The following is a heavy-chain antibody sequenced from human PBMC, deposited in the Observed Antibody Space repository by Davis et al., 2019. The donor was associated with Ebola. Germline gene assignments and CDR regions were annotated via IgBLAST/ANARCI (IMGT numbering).Heavy chain of an antibody. J-gene: IGHJ4*02. Sequence: ASVKVSCKASGYTFTSYAMHWVRQAPGQRLEWMGWINPNSGGTNYAQKFQGRVTMTRDTSISTAYMELSRLRSDDTAVYYCARAYCSSTSCYLYFDYWGQGTLVTVSS. CDR2: INPNSGGT. CDR3: ARAYCSSTSCYLYFDY. CDR1: GYTFTSYA. V-gene: IGHV1-2*02. D-gene: IGHD2-2*01.